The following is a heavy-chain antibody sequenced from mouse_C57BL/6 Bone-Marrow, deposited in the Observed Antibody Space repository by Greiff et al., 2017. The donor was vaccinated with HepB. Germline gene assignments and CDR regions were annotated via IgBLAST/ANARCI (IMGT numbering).Heavy chain of an antibody. V-gene: IGHV1-52*01. CDR3: ARVGDYYDSYYYAMDY. Sequence: QVQLKQPGAELVRPGSSVKLSCKASGYTFTSYWMHWVKQRPIQGLEWIGNIDPSDSETHYNQKFKDKATLTVDKSSSTAYMQLSSLTSEDSAVYYCARVGDYYDSYYYAMDYWGQGTSVTVSS. D-gene: IGHD2-4*01. CDR1: GYTFTSYW. J-gene: IGHJ4*01. CDR2: IDPSDSET.